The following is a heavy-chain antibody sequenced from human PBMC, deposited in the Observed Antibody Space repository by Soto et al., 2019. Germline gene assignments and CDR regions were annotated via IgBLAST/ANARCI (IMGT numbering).Heavy chain of an antibody. J-gene: IGHJ4*02. CDR1: GVSLNSGNW. CDR3: ARFVYDTRLNYMDFDF. Sequence: PSETLSLTCAVSGVSLNSGNWWTWVRQSPQRGLESIVEIFHDGTANYYPSFERRVAMSVDTSRNQFSLKLTSVTAADTAVYFCARFVYDTRLNYMDFDFWGPGTMVTVSS. D-gene: IGHD3-10*01. V-gene: IGHV4-4*02. CDR2: IFHDGTA.